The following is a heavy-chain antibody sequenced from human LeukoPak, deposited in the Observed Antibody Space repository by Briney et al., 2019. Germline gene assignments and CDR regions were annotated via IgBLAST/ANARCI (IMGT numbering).Heavy chain of an antibody. Sequence: ASVKVSCKASGYTFTSYYMHWVRQVPGQGLEWMGIINPSGGSTSYAQKFQGRVSMTRDMSTSTLYMELSSLRSEDTAVYYCARDSQQLERNNWFDPWGQGTLVTVSS. V-gene: IGHV1-46*01. CDR1: GYTFTSYY. D-gene: IGHD6-6*01. J-gene: IGHJ5*02. CDR2: INPSGGST. CDR3: ARDSQQLERNNWFDP.